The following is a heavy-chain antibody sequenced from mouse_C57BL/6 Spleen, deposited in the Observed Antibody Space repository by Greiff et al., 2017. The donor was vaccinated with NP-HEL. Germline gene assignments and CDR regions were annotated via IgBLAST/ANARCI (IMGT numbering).Heavy chain of an antibody. J-gene: IGHJ3*01. CDR3: VRSLYDYDWFAY. V-gene: IGHV10-1*01. D-gene: IGHD2-4*01. CDR1: GFSFNTYA. Sequence: EVHLVESGGGLVQPKGSLKLSCAASGFSFNTYAMNWVRQAPGKGLEWVARIRSKSNNYATYYADSVKDRFTISRDDSESMLYLQMNNLKTEDTAMYYCVRSLYDYDWFAYWGQGTLVTVSA. CDR2: IRSKSNNYAT.